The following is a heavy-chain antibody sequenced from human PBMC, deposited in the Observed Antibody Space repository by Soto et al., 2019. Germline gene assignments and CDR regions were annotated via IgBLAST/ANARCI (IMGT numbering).Heavy chain of an antibody. Sequence: GGSLRLSCAASGFTFSRYDMHWVRQVTDKGLEWVAIIDSAGDTYYADSVKGRFTISRDNSKNTLYLQMNSLRAEDTAVYYCARDTDLGAARPQHYYYYGMDVWGQGTTVTVSS. CDR3: ARDTDLGAARPQHYYYYGMDV. D-gene: IGHD6-6*01. V-gene: IGHV3-13*01. CDR1: GFTFSRYD. J-gene: IGHJ6*02. CDR2: IDSAGDT.